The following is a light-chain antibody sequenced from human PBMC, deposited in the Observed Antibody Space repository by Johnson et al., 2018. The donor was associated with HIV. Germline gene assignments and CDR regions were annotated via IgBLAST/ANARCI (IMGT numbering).Light chain of an antibody. Sequence: QSVLTQPPSVSAATGQKVTISCSGSSSNIVNNYVSWYQQLPGTAPKLLIYDNNTRPSGIPDRFSGSKSGTSATLGLTGLQTGDAADYYCGTWDNSLCSGNYGVGTGTKVTVL. CDR1: SSNIVNNY. CDR3: GTWDNSLCSGNYG. CDR2: DNN. V-gene: IGLV1-51*01. J-gene: IGLJ1*01.